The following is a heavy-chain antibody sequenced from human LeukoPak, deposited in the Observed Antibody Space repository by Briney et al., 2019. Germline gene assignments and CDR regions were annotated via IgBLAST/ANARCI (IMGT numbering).Heavy chain of an antibody. Sequence: ASVKVSCKASGYTFTSYGITWVRQAPGQGLEWMGWVSGYNGNTVYAQNLQGRVTMTTDTSTSTAYMELRSLRSDDTAVYYCARDAPIVATIWNLDYSGQGTLVTVSA. CDR1: GYTFTSYG. V-gene: IGHV1-18*01. CDR2: VSGYNGNT. CDR3: ARDAPIVATIWNLDY. D-gene: IGHD5-12*01. J-gene: IGHJ4*02.